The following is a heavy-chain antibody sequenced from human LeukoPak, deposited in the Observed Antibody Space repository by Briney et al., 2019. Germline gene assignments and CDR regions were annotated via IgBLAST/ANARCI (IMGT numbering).Heavy chain of an antibody. CDR1: GFTFSDYY. CDR2: IGSSSSYT. Sequence: GGSLRLSCAASGFTFSDYYMSWIRQAPGKGLEWVSYIGSSSSYTNYADSVKGRFTISRDNAKNSLYLQMNSLRDEDTAVYYCARGHFYDTSGYAEYFQHWGQGTLVTVSS. J-gene: IGHJ1*01. V-gene: IGHV3-11*06. CDR3: ARGHFYDTSGYAEYFQH. D-gene: IGHD3-22*01.